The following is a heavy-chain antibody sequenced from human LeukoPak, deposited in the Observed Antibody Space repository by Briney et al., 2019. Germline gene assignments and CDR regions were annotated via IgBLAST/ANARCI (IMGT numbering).Heavy chain of an antibody. D-gene: IGHD4-11*01. CDR1: GLTFSIYW. CDR2: IKGDGGER. Sequence: TGGSLRLSCTASGLTFSIYWMSWVRQAPGKGLEWVANIKGDGGERYYVDSVKGRFTISRDNAKNSLYLQMNSLRAEDTAIYYCVRDHDYTFDYWGQGTLVPVSS. J-gene: IGHJ4*02. CDR3: VRDHDYTFDY. V-gene: IGHV3-7*01.